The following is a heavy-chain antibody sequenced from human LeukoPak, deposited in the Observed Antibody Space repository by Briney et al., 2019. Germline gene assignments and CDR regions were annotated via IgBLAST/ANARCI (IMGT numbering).Heavy chain of an antibody. CDR3: ARERAYYGSGSYLGD. Sequence: ASVKVSCKASGYTFTGYYMHWVRQAPGQGLEWMGWINPNSGGTNYAQKFQGRVTMTRDTSISTAYMELGRLRSDDTAVYYCARERAYYGSGSYLGDWGQGTLVTVSS. CDR2: INPNSGGT. CDR1: GYTFTGYY. J-gene: IGHJ4*02. V-gene: IGHV1-2*02. D-gene: IGHD3-10*01.